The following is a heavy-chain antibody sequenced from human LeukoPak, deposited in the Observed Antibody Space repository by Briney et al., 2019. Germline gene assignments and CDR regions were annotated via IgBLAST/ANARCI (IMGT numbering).Heavy chain of an antibody. Sequence: GGSLRLSCAASGFTFSSYSMNWVRQAPGKGLEWVSSISSSSSYIYYADSVKGRFTISRDNAKNTLYLQMNSLKTEDTAVYYCTTATVVTPATSWGQGTLVTVSS. CDR2: ISSSSSYI. J-gene: IGHJ5*02. V-gene: IGHV3-21*03. D-gene: IGHD4-23*01. CDR1: GFTFSSYS. CDR3: TTATVVTPATS.